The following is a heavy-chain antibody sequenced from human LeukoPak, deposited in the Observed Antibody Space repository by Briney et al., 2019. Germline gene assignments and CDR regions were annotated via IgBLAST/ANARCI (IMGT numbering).Heavy chain of an antibody. CDR1: GFTFSRYS. D-gene: IGHD3-3*01. CDR2: IRRSSSTI. CDR3: ARDLSRITIFGVVSQLLGYYMDV. Sequence: GGSLTLSCAASGFTFSRYSMNWVRQAPGKGREWVSYIRRSSSTIYYADSVKGRFTISRDNDKKSLYLQMNRMRDADTPVYYCARDLSRITIFGVVSQLLGYYMDVWGKGPTLTVPS. J-gene: IGHJ6*03. V-gene: IGHV3-48*02.